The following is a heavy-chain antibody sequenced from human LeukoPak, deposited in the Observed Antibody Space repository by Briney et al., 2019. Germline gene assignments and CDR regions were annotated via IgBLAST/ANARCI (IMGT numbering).Heavy chain of an antibody. V-gene: IGHV2-5*02. D-gene: IGHD1-14*01. CDR2: IYWDDDK. Sequence: KESGPTLVKPTETLTLTCTFSGFSLSTSGVGVGRIRQPPGKALEWLALIYWDDDKRYSPSLKSRLTITKDTSKNQVVLTMTNMDPVDTATYYCTTAPGYFDYWGQGTLVTIYS. CDR3: TTAPGYFDY. CDR1: GFSLSTSGVG. J-gene: IGHJ4*02.